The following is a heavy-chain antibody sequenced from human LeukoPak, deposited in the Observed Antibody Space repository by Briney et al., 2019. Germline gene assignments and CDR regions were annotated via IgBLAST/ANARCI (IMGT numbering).Heavy chain of an antibody. CDR2: ISSSGSTI. V-gene: IGHV3-48*04. CDR1: GFTFSSYW. J-gene: IGHJ4*02. D-gene: IGHD2-8*01. Sequence: GGSLRLSCAASGFTFSSYWMSWVRQAPGKGLEWVSYISSSGSTIYYADSVKGRFTISRDNAENSLYLQMNSLRAEDTAVYYCARGADIVLMVYASPNFDYWGQGTLVTVSS. CDR3: ARGADIVLMVYASPNFDY.